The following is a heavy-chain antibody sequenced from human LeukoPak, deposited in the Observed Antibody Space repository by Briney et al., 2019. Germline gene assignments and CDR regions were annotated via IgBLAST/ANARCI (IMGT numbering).Heavy chain of an antibody. CDR1: GGSISSSSYY. D-gene: IGHD1-26*01. CDR2: IYYSGST. CDR3: ARRSRSYYATHFDY. V-gene: IGHV4-39*01. Sequence: PSETLSLTCTVSGGSISSSSYYWGWIRQPPGKGLEWIGSIYYSGSTYYNPSLKSRVTISVDTSKNQFSLKLSSVTAADTAVYYCARRSRSYYATHFDYWGQGTLVTVSS. J-gene: IGHJ4*02.